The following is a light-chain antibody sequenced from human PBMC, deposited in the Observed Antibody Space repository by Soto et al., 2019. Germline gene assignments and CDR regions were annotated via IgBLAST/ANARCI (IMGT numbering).Light chain of an antibody. CDR3: MQGTHWPIT. J-gene: IGKJ5*01. V-gene: IGKV2-30*02. Sequence: MTHSPLSRPFTLEQPPSIPGGPNQALLHIDGIAYFSWFQQRPGRSPRRLIYKVSNRDSGVPARFSGSGSGTDFALKISRVEAEDVGVYYCMQGTHWPITFGQGTRLEIK. CDR1: QALLHIDGIAY. CDR2: KVS.